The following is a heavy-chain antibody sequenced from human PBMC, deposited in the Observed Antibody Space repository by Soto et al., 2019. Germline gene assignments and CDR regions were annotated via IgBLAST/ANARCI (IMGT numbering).Heavy chain of an antibody. CDR3: AASYDFWSGYKFDP. CDR1: GGSISSSSYY. J-gene: IGHJ5*02. Sequence: SETLSLTCTVSGGSISSSSYYWGWIRQPPGKGLEWIGSIYYSGSTYYNPSLKSRVTISVDTSKNQFSLKLSSVTAADTAVYYCAASYDFWSGYKFDPWGQGTLVTVSS. CDR2: IYYSGST. V-gene: IGHV4-39*01. D-gene: IGHD3-3*01.